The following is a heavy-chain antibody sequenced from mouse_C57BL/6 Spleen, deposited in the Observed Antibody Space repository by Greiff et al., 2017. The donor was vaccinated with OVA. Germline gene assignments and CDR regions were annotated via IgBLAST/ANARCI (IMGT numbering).Heavy chain of an antibody. CDR3: AGWRDYDKGGYAMDY. J-gene: IGHJ4*01. CDR1: GYTFTSYG. V-gene: IGHV1-81*01. CDR2: IYPRSGNT. D-gene: IGHD2-4*01. Sequence: VKLMESGAELARPGASVKLSCKASGYTFTSYGISWVKQRTGQGLEWIGEIYPRSGNTYYNEKFKGKATLTADKSSSTAYMELRSLPSEDSAVYCCAGWRDYDKGGYAMDYWGQGTSVTVSS.